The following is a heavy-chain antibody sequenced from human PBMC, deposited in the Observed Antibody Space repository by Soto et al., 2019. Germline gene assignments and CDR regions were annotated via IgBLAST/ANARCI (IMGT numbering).Heavy chain of an antibody. CDR3: AKDGVIQLFPIWPDP. D-gene: IGHD2-2*01. J-gene: IGHJ5*02. Sequence: RGESLKISCVASGFSFSNYGMHWVRQAPGKGLEWVAFVSSDGNNKYYAESVKGRFTISRDNAKNTLYLQVDRLTVDDTAVYYCAKDGVIQLFPIWPDPWGQGTLVTVSS. V-gene: IGHV3-30*18. CDR2: VSSDGNNK. CDR1: GFSFSNYG.